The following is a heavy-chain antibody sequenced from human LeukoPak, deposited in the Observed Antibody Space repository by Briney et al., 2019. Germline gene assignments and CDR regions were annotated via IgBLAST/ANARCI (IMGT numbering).Heavy chain of an antibody. D-gene: IGHD5-12*01. CDR1: GFTFKLYW. V-gene: IGHV3-74*01. Sequence: PGGSLRLSCAASGFTFKLYWMHWVRQVPGKGLVWVSRIKYDGSSTNYADSVKGRFTISRDNAKNTLYLQMNSLRAEDTAVYYCARGATYAYYHDYWGQGTLVTVSS. CDR2: IKYDGSST. J-gene: IGHJ4*02. CDR3: ARGATYAYYHDY.